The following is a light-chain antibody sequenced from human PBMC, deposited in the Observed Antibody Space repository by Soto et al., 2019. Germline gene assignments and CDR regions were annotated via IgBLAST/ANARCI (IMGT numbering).Light chain of an antibody. CDR2: DAS. CDR3: QQYLQWPPT. Sequence: PGERATLSCRASQSVNSNLAWYQQKAGQAPRLLIYDASNRATGIPARSSGSGSGTEFTLTVSSLQSEDFAIYYCQQYLQWPPTFGQGTMGDIK. V-gene: IGKV3D-15*01. J-gene: IGKJ1*01. CDR1: QSVNSN.